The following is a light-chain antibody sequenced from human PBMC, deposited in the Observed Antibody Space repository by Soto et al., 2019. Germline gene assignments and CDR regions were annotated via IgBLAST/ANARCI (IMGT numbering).Light chain of an antibody. J-gene: IGLJ1*01. V-gene: IGLV7-43*01. Sequence: QAVVTQEPSLTVSPGGTVTLTCASSTGPVTSGFYPHWVQQKPGQAPRTLIYSTTNKRSWTPARFSGSLLGGKAALTLSGVQPEDEADYYCLLYYGGSYVFGAGTKV. CDR3: LLYYGGSYV. CDR1: TGPVTSGFY. CDR2: STT.